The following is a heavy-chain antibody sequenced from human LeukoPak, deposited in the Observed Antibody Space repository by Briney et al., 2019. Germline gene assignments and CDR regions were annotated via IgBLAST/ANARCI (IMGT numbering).Heavy chain of an antibody. CDR2: MHPGGTT. CDR3: AKTGSLFGRFLDH. CDR1: ADSMNNYY. J-gene: IGHJ4*02. V-gene: IGHV4-59*01. Sequence: SETLSLTCSVFADSMNNYYWTWIRQPPGKGLEWVGNMHPGGTTKFHPSLEGRVTMSIDTSNKQFSLRLRSVTAADTATYYCAKTGSLFGRFLDHWGPGALVTVSS. D-gene: IGHD3-10*02.